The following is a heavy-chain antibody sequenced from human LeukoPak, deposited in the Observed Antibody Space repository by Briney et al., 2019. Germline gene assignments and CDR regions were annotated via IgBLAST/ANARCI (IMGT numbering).Heavy chain of an antibody. J-gene: IGHJ6*03. D-gene: IGHD4-11*01. CDR1: GFSFSSYG. V-gene: IGHV3-33*06. CDR3: AKGGYTNYPDGYYYMDV. CDR2: IWYDGSNK. Sequence: GGSLRLSCAASGFSFSSYGMHWVCQAPGKGLEWVSIIWYDGSNKYYADSSRGRFTISRDNSENTPYLQMNSVRAEDTAVYYCAKGGYTNYPDGYYYMDVWGKGTTVTVSS.